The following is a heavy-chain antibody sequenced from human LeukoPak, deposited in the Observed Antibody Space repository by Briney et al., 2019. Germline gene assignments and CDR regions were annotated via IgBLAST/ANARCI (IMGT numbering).Heavy chain of an antibody. CDR1: GGSISSYY. CDR2: IYYSGST. V-gene: IGHV4-39*01. CDR3: ARLLAAAGRKGFDYMDV. D-gene: IGHD6-13*01. Sequence: SETLSLTCTVSGGSISSYYWSWIRQPPGKGLEWIGSIYYSGSTYYNPSLKSRVTISVDTSKNQFSLKLSSVTAADTAVYYCARLLAAAGRKGFDYMDVWGKGTTVTVSS. J-gene: IGHJ6*03.